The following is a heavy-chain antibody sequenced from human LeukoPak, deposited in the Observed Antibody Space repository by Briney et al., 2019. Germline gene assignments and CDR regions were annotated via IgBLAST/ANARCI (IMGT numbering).Heavy chain of an antibody. J-gene: IGHJ4*02. CDR3: ATVTVTTGDGDY. CDR2: ISWNSGSI. D-gene: IGHD4-17*01. CDR1: GFTFDDYA. Sequence: GGSLRLSCAASGFTFDDYAMHWVRQAPGKGLEWVSGISWNSGSIGYADSVKGRFTISRDNAKNSLYLQMNSLRAEDTALYYCATVTVTTGDGDYWGQGTQVTVSS. V-gene: IGHV3-9*01.